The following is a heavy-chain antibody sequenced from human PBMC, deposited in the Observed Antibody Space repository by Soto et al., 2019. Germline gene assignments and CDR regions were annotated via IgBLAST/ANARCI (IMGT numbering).Heavy chain of an antibody. CDR3: ARSDRIAAAGTPIPSVY. Sequence: QVQLVQSGAEVKKPGASVKVSCKASGYTFTSYGISWVRQAPGQGLEGMGWISAYNGNTNYAQKLQGRVTMTTDTSTSTAYMELRSLRSDDTAVYYCARSDRIAAAGTPIPSVYWGQGTLVTVSS. CDR2: ISAYNGNT. J-gene: IGHJ4*02. V-gene: IGHV1-18*01. D-gene: IGHD6-13*01. CDR1: GYTFTSYG.